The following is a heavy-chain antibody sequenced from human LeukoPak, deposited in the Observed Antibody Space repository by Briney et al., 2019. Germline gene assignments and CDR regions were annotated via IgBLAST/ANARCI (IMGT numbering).Heavy chain of an antibody. J-gene: IGHJ5*02. V-gene: IGHV4-59*08. CDR3: ESGYCSSTSCP. CDR1: GGSISSYY. Sequence: SETLSLTCTVSGGSISSYYWSWIRQPPGKGLEWIGYIYYSGSTNYNPSLKRRVTISVDTSKNQFSLKLSSVTGADTAVYYCESGYCSSTSCPWGQGTLVTVSS. CDR2: IYYSGST. D-gene: IGHD2-2*03.